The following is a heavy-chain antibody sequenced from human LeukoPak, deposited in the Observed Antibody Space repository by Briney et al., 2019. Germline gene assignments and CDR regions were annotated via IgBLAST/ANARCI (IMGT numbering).Heavy chain of an antibody. V-gene: IGHV3-7*01. D-gene: IGHD3-22*01. CDR1: GFTFSNYW. Sequence: GGSLRLSCPASGFTFSNYWMSWVRQAPGKGLEWVANINQYGNDKYYVDSVKGRFTISRDNAKNSLYLQMNSLRAEDTAIYYCLREEKIVVIRESPPRGLGTLVTVSS. CDR3: LREEKIVVIRESPP. J-gene: IGHJ4*02. CDR2: INQYGNDK.